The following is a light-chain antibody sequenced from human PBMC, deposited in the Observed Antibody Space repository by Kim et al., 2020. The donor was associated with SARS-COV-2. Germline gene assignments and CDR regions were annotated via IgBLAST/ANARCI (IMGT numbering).Light chain of an antibody. J-gene: IGKJ4*01. Sequence: APVGDRVTITCRASQGIRSYLAWFQQKPGKAPKLLIYAASTLQTGVPSRFSGSGSGTDYTLAISSLQPEDFATYFCQHLNAYPLTFGGGTKVDIK. V-gene: IGKV1-9*01. CDR3: QHLNAYPLT. CDR2: AAS. CDR1: QGIRSY.